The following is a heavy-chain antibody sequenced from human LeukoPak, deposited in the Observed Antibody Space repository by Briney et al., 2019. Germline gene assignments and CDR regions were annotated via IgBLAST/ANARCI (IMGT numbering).Heavy chain of an antibody. CDR1: GFTFSSYS. J-gene: IGHJ4*02. CDR3: TTDSRTAAPPHFDY. D-gene: IGHD6-13*01. V-gene: IGHV3-15*01. Sequence: GGSLRLSCAASGFTFSSYSMNWVRQAPGKGLEWVGRIKSKTDGETIQYAAPVEGRFTISRDDSKNTLDLQMNSLKTEDTAVYYCTTDSRTAAPPHFDYWGQGSLVTVSS. CDR2: IKSKTDGETI.